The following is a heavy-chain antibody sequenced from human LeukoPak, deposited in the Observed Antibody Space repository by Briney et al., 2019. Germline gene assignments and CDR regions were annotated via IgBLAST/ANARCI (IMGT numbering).Heavy chain of an antibody. J-gene: IGHJ4*02. D-gene: IGHD3-10*01. CDR3: AKVRFGVTARYHFDF. Sequence: GGSLRLSCAASGFTFSNAWMSWVRQAPGKGLEWVGRIKSKTDGGTTDYAAPVKGRFTISRDDSKNTLYLQMNSLRAEDTAVYYCAKVRFGVTARYHFDFWGQGTLVTVSS. CDR1: GFTFSNAW. CDR2: IKSKTDGGTT. V-gene: IGHV3-15*01.